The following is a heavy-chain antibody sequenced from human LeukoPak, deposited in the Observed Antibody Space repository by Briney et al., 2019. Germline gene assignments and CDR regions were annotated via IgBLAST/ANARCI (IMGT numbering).Heavy chain of an antibody. CDR3: VVTDYGDY. D-gene: IGHD4-17*01. CDR1: GFTFSSYA. Sequence: RTGGSLRLSCAASGFTFSSYAIHWVRQAPGKGLEWVAIISYDGSSKYYADSVKGRFAISRDNSKNTLYLQMNSLRAEDTAVYYCVVTDYGDYWGQGTLVTVSS. V-gene: IGHV3-30*09. CDR2: ISYDGSSK. J-gene: IGHJ4*02.